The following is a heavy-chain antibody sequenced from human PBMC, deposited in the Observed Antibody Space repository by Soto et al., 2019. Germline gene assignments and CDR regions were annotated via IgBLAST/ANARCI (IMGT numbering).Heavy chain of an antibody. CDR2: IVVGSGNT. Sequence: SVKVSCKASGFTFTSSAVQWVRQARGQRLEWIGWIVVGSGNTNYAQKFQERVTITRDMSTSTAYMELSSLRSEDTAVYYCAEGDTIFGVAAYGMDVWGQGPTVTVSS. CDR3: AEGDTIFGVAAYGMDV. D-gene: IGHD3-3*01. J-gene: IGHJ6*02. CDR1: GFTFTSSA. V-gene: IGHV1-58*01.